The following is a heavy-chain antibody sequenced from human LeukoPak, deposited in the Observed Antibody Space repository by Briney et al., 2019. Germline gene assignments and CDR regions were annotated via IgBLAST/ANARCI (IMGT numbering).Heavy chain of an antibody. Sequence: SETLSLTCTVSGGSISSSNYYWGWIRQPPGKGLEWIVSIYYSGSIYYNPSLTSRVTISVGTSKNQFSLQLGSLTASDPAVHYCARGIYYIDYSGQGTPVTASS. CDR3: ARGIYYIDY. CDR1: GGSISSSNYY. CDR2: IYYSGSI. D-gene: IGHD5-12*01. J-gene: IGHJ4*02. V-gene: IGHV4-39*01.